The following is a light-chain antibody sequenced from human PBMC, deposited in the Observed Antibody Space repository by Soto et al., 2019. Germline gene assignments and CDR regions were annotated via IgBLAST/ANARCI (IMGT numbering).Light chain of an antibody. V-gene: IGKV1-5*01. CDR3: QQYNSYPGT. Sequence: DIQMSLSPATPSASKGDRDTITCRASQSISSWLAWYQQKPGKAPKLLIYDASSLESGVPSRFSGSGSGTEFTLTISSLQPDDFATYYCQQYNSYPGTFGQGTKV. J-gene: IGKJ1*01. CDR2: DAS. CDR1: QSISSW.